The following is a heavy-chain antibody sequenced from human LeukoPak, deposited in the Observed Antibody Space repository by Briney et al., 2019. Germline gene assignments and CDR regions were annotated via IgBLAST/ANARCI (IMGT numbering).Heavy chain of an antibody. Sequence: GGSLRLSCAASGFTFSSYAMSWVRQAPGKGLEWDSAISGSGGSTYYADSVKGRFTISRDNSKNTLYLQMNSLRAEDTAVYYCAKDPDSSGWYLNWFDPWGQGTTVTVSS. V-gene: IGHV3-23*01. CDR3: AKDPDSSGWYLNWFDP. CDR2: ISGSGGST. J-gene: IGHJ5*01. CDR1: GFTFSSYA. D-gene: IGHD6-19*01.